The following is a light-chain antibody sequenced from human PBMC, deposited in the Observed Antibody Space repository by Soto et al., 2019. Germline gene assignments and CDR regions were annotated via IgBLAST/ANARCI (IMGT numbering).Light chain of an antibody. CDR3: CSYASSATLM. CDR2: EDT. CDR1: SSDVGTYNP. Sequence: QSALTKSASVSGSPGQSITISCAGSSSDVGTYNPVSWYQQHPGRAPKLLIYEDTKRPSGISNRFSGSKSGTTASLTISGLQAEDEADYYCCSYASSATLMVGVGTKLTVL. V-gene: IGLV2-23*01. J-gene: IGLJ2*01.